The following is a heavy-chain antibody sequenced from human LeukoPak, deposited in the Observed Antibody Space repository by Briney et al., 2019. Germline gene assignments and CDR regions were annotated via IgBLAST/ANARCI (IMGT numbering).Heavy chain of an antibody. D-gene: IGHD4-23*01. J-gene: IGHJ4*02. CDR3: ARSTTVVTPYFDY. V-gene: IGHV1-2*02. CDR2: INPNSGGT. CDR1: GYTFTGYY. Sequence: ASVKASCKASGYTFTGYYMHWVRQAPGQGLEWRGWINPNSGGTNYAQKFQGRVTMTRDTSISTAYMELSRLRSDDTAVYYCARSTTVVTPYFDYWGQGTLVTVSS.